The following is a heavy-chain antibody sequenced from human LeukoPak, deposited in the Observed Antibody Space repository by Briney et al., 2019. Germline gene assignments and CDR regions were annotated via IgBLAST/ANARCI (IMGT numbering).Heavy chain of an antibody. CDR2: ISSSSSYI. D-gene: IGHD6-19*01. V-gene: IGHV3-21*01. Sequence: GGSLRLSCAASGFTFSSYSMNWVRQAPGKGLEWVSSISSSSSYIYYADSVKGRFTISRDNAKNSLYLQMNSLRAEDTAVYYCAKDLQYSSGWLNSKFDYWGQGTLVTVSS. CDR3: AKDLQYSSGWLNSKFDY. J-gene: IGHJ4*02. CDR1: GFTFSSYS.